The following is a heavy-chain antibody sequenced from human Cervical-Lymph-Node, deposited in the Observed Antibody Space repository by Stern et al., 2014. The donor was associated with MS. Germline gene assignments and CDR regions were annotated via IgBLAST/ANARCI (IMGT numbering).Heavy chain of an antibody. CDR1: GYSFTYYG. Sequence: VQLVQSGAEVKKPGASVKVSCKASGYSFTYYGINWVRQAPGQGLEWMGWGSGDSGNTNPAQKCQGRVTMTTDTSTSTAHMELRSLRSDDTAVYYCARGGMGGNYYYYYGMDVWGQGTTVTVSS. D-gene: IGHD3-16*01. CDR2: GSGDSGNT. J-gene: IGHJ6*02. CDR3: ARGGMGGNYYYYYGMDV. V-gene: IGHV1-18*01.